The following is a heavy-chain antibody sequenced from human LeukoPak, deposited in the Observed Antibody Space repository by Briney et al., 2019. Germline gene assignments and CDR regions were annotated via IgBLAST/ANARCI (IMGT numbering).Heavy chain of an antibody. CDR3: VKGGYSSADY. CDR2: IHPNGAGT. D-gene: IGHD5-18*01. V-gene: IGHV3-64D*06. J-gene: IGHJ4*02. CDR1: GFTFSSYA. Sequence: GGSLRLSCAASGFTFSSYAMSWVRQAPGKGLEYVSIIHPNGAGTYYADSVKGRFTISRDNSKNTLYLQMSSLRLEDTAVYYCVKGGYSSADYWGQGTLVTVSS.